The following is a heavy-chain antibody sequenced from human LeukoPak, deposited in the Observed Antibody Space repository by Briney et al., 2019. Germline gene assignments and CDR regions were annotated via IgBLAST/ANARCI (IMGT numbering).Heavy chain of an antibody. CDR3: ARGGVRGRGSGYYYYGMDV. D-gene: IGHD3-16*01. J-gene: IGHJ6*02. Sequence: GRSPRLSCAASGFTFSSYAMHWVRQAPGKGLEWVAVISYDGSNKYYADSVKGRFTISRDNSKNTLYLQMNSLRAEDTAVYYCARGGVRGRGSGYYYYGMDVWGQGTTVTVSS. V-gene: IGHV3-30*04. CDR1: GFTFSSYA. CDR2: ISYDGSNK.